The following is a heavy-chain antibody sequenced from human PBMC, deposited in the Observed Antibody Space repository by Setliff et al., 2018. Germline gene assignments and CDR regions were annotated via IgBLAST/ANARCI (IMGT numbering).Heavy chain of an antibody. CDR1: GVTFGSYW. CDR2: IKDGGTEK. J-gene: IGHJ6*03. Sequence: GGSLRLSCEVSGVTFGSYWMSWVRQAPGKGLEWVATIKDGGTEKYYVDSVKGRFTISRDNAKNSLYLQMNSLRAEDTAIYYCVRALAYYYMDVWGKGTTVTVSS. CDR3: VRALAYYYMDV. V-gene: IGHV3-7*01.